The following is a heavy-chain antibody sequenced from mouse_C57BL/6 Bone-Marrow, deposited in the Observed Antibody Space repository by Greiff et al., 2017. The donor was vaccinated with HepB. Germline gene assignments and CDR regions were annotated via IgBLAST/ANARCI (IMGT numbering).Heavy chain of an antibody. D-gene: IGHD2-2*01. Sequence: QVQLQQSGAELARPGASVKLSCKASGYTFTSYGISWVKQRTGQGLEWIGEIYPRSGNTYYNEKFKGKATLTADKSSSTAYMELRSLTSEDSAVYFCARVRGYGPFAYGGQGTRVTVSA. CDR1: GYTFTSYG. CDR3: ARVRGYGPFAY. J-gene: IGHJ3*01. V-gene: IGHV1-81*01. CDR2: IYPRSGNT.